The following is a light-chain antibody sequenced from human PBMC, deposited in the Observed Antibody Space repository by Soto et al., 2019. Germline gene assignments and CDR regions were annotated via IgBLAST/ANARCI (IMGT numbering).Light chain of an antibody. V-gene: IGKV3-11*01. J-gene: IGKJ5*01. CDR1: QSVSSY. CDR3: QQRSNWLSIT. Sequence: EIVLTQSPATLSLSPGERATLSCRASQSVSSYLAWYQPKPGQAPRLFIYDASNRTTGIPARFSGSGSGTDFTLTISSLEPEDFAFYYCQQRSNWLSITFGQGTRLEIK. CDR2: DAS.